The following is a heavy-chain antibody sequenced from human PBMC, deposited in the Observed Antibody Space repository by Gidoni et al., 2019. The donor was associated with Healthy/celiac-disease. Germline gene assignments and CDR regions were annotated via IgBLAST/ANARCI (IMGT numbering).Heavy chain of an antibody. J-gene: IGHJ3*02. CDR1: GFTFSDYY. D-gene: IGHD4-17*01. V-gene: IGHV3-11*05. CDR2: ISSSSSYT. Sequence: QVQLVESGGGLVKPGGSLRLSCAASGFTFSDYYMSWIRQAPGKGLEWVSYISSSSSYTNYADSVKGRFTISRDNAKNSLYLQMNSLRAEDTAVYYCARPHLPYGDYVAFDIWGQGTMVTVSS. CDR3: ARPHLPYGDYVAFDI.